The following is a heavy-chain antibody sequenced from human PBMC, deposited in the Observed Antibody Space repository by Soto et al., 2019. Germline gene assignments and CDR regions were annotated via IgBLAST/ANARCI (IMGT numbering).Heavy chain of an antibody. CDR1: GFTFSSYA. V-gene: IGHV3-23*01. J-gene: IGHJ6*03. CDR3: AKAPRPMVRGVIPYYYYMDV. Sequence: GGSLRLSCAASGFTFSSYAMSWVRQAPGKGLEWVSAISGSGGSTYYADSVKGRFTISRDNSKNTLYLQMNSLRAEDTAVYYCAKAPRPMVRGVIPYYYYMDVWGKGTTVTVSS. CDR2: ISGSGGST. D-gene: IGHD3-10*01.